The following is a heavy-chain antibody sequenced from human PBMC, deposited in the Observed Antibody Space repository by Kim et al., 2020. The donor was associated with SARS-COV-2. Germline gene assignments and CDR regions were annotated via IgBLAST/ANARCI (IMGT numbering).Heavy chain of an antibody. J-gene: IGHJ4*02. Sequence: GGSLRLSCAASGFTFSSYSMNWVRQAPGKGLEWVSYISSSSSTIYYADPVKGRFTISRDNAKNSLYLQMNSLRDEDTAGYYCASETYDYIWGSYRYLFDYWGQGTLVTVSS. CDR3: ASETYDYIWGSYRYLFDY. CDR1: GFTFSSYS. CDR2: ISSSSSTI. V-gene: IGHV3-48*02. D-gene: IGHD3-16*02.